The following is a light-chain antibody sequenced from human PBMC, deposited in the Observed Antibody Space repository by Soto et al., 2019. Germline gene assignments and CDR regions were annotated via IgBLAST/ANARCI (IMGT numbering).Light chain of an antibody. CDR2: GNI. V-gene: IGLV1-40*01. CDR1: SSNIGSHYD. J-gene: IGLJ3*02. CDR3: QSYDSGLSSVV. Sequence: QSVLTQPPAVSGAPGQRVTISCSGSSSNIGSHYDVHWYQQMPGTAPKLLIYGNINRPSGVPDRFSGSRSDTSACLAITGLQAEDEADYYCQSYDSGLSSVVFVGGTNLTVL.